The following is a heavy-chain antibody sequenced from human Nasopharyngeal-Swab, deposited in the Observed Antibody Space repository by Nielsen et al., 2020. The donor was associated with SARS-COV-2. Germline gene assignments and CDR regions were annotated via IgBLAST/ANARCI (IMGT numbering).Heavy chain of an antibody. CDR1: GYSFSNYW. J-gene: IGHJ5*01. CDR3: ARADCSGGNCYSLSWFDS. Sequence: GESLKISCQGSGYSFSNYWIGWVRQLPGKGLEWMGVIYPADSDARYSPSFQGQVTISEDKSINTAYLQWSSLKASGTAMYYCARADCSGGNCYSLSWFDSWGQGTLVTVSS. CDR2: IYPADSDA. D-gene: IGHD2-15*01. V-gene: IGHV5-51*01.